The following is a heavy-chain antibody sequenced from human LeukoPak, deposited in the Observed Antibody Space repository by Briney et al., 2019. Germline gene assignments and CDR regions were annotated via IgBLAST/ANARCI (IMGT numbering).Heavy chain of an antibody. CDR1: GFIFSNYN. V-gene: IGHV3-21*01. CDR2: ISTSTSYM. CDR3: ARGTYCTGGSCYLGD. J-gene: IGHJ4*02. Sequence: GGSLRLSCAASGFIFSNYNMNWVRQAPGKGLEWVSSISTSTSYMYYADSVKGRLTISRDNAKTSVYLQMNSLSAEDTAVYYCARGTYCTGGSCYLGDWGQGTLVTVSS. D-gene: IGHD2-15*01.